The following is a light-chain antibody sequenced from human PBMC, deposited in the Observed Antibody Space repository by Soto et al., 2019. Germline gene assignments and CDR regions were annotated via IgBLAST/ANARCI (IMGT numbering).Light chain of an antibody. Sequence: SYELTQPPSVSVSPGQTASITCSGDKLGHKYVCWYQQKPGQSPVLVIYQDSQRPSGIPERLSGSNSGNTSTLTISGTQAMDEADYYCQAWDSSTVVFGVGTKLTVL. CDR3: QAWDSSTVV. J-gene: IGLJ2*01. V-gene: IGLV3-1*01. CDR2: QDS. CDR1: KLGHKY.